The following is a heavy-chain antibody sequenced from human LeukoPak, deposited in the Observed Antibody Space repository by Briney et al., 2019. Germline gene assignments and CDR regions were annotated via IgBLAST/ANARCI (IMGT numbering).Heavy chain of an antibody. CDR3: AGAYYYDTSAKND. V-gene: IGHV4-4*02. CDR1: GGSITNTNW. Sequence: SGTLSLTCAVSGGSITNTNWWSWVRQPPGKGLEWIGEINHSGSTNYNPSLKSRVTISVDKPKNQFSLKLSSVTAADTAVYYCAGAYYYDTSAKNDWGQGTLVTVSS. CDR2: INHSGST. D-gene: IGHD3-22*01. J-gene: IGHJ4*02.